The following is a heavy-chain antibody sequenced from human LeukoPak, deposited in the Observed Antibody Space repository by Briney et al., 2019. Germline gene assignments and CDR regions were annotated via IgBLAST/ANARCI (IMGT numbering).Heavy chain of an antibody. CDR1: GFTFSSYG. CDR3: AKSGKSGAAVDY. CDR2: ISYDGSNK. Sequence: PGGSLRLSCASSGFTFSSYGMHWVRQAPGKGREGGAVISYDGSNKYYADSVKGRFTISRDNSKNTLYLQMNSLRAEDTAVYYCAKSGKSGAAVDYWGQGTLVTVSS. D-gene: IGHD6-13*01. V-gene: IGHV3-30*18. J-gene: IGHJ4*02.